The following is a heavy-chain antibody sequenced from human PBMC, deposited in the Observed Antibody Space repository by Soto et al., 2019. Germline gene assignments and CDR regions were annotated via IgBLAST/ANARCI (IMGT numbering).Heavy chain of an antibody. V-gene: IGHV4-34*01. J-gene: IGHJ5*02. CDR1: GGSFSGYY. CDR3: ARGREYSSSLRWFDP. CDR2: INHSGST. Sequence: QVQLQQWGAGLLKPSETLSLTCAVYGGSFSGYYWSWIRQPPGTGLEWIGEINHSGSTNYNPSLKSRVTISVDTSKNQFPLKLSSVTAAATAVYYCARGREYSSSLRWFDPWGQGTLVTVSS. D-gene: IGHD6-6*01.